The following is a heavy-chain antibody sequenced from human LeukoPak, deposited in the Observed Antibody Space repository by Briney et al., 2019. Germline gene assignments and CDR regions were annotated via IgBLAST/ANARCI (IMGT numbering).Heavy chain of an antibody. CDR1: GFTFSSNA. V-gene: IGHV3-30*04. D-gene: IGHD3-22*01. J-gene: IGHJ4*02. CDR2: TSYDERNK. CDR3: ARGWDNNDSSGYSA. Sequence: GGSLRLSCAASGFTFSSNAMHWVRQAPGKGLEWVAATSYDERNKYYGDSVRGRFTISRDNSKNTLYLQMNSLRVEDTALYYCARGWDNNDSSGYSAWGQGTLVAVSS.